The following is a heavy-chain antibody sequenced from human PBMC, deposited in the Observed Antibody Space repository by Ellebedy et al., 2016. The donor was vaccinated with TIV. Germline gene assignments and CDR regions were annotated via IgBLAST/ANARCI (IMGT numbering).Heavy chain of an antibody. CDR2: IYYSGST. Sequence: MPSETLSLTCTVSGGSIRSYYWNWIRQPPGKGLEWIGYIYYSGSTNHDPSLKSRVTMSVDTSKNQFSLKLSSVTAADTAVYYCARGVRTTVTPFDDWGQGTLVTVSS. D-gene: IGHD4-17*01. CDR1: GGSIRSYY. V-gene: IGHV4-59*01. CDR3: ARGVRTTVTPFDD. J-gene: IGHJ4*02.